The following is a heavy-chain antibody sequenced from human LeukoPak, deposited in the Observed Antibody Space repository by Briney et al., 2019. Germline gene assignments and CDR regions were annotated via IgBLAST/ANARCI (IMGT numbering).Heavy chain of an antibody. CDR2: ISYDGSNE. CDR1: GFTFSSYV. J-gene: IGHJ5*02. Sequence: GGSLRLSCAASGFTFSSYVMHWVRQAPGKGLEWVAAISYDGSNEGYADSVRGRFTISRDNSKNTLYLDMNSLRAEDTAVYYCARKCRNEAAADGWFDPWGQGTLVTVSS. V-gene: IGHV3-30*01. CDR3: ARKCRNEAAADGWFDP. D-gene: IGHD6-13*01.